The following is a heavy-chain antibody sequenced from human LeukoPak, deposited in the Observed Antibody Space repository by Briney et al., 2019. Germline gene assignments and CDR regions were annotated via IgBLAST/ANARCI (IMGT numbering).Heavy chain of an antibody. CDR2: ISSNGIST. J-gene: IGHJ5*02. CDR1: GFTFSNYA. D-gene: IGHD6-19*01. CDR3: ARTQQWLATGGWYWFDT. V-gene: IGHV3-64*01. Sequence: PGGSLRLSCAASGFTFSNYAIHWVRQAPGKGLDFVSSISSNGISTYYGNSVKGRFTISRDNSKNTVYLQMGSLRAEDMAVYYCARTQQWLATGGWYWFDTWGQGTLVTVSS.